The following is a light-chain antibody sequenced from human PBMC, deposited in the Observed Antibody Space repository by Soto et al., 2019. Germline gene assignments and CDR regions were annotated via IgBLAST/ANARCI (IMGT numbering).Light chain of an antibody. Sequence: QSALTQPASVSGSPGQSITISCTGTSSDVGGYNYVSWYQQHPGKAPKLMIYEVSNRPSGVSNRFSGSKSGNTASLTISGVQAEDEADYYFSSYTRRTPPVVGIGAKLPVL. J-gene: IGLJ1*01. CDR2: EVS. V-gene: IGLV2-14*01. CDR3: SSYTRRTPPV. CDR1: SSDVGGYNY.